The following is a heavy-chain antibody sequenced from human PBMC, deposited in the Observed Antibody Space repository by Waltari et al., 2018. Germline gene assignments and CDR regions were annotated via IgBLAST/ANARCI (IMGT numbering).Heavy chain of an antibody. CDR2: ISYSGIT. CDR1: GGSISSSGSY. V-gene: IGHV4-39*01. Sequence: QLQLQKSGPGLVKPSEPLSLTCTVSGGSISSSGSYWGWIRQPPGKGLEWIGSISYSGITYYNTSLMSRVTISVDTSKNQFSLKLTSVIAAETAVFYCARFSKSANWIDPWGQGTLVTVSS. D-gene: IGHD3-3*02. CDR3: ARFSKSANWIDP. J-gene: IGHJ5*02.